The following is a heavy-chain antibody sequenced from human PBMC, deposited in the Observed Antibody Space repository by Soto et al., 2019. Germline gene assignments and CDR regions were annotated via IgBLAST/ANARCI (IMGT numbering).Heavy chain of an antibody. D-gene: IGHD2-15*01. V-gene: IGHV3-53*01. CDR1: VFSVSDNW. J-gene: IGHJ4*02. CDR2: LYTGGTT. Sequence: PVGSLRLSCAFSVFSVSDNWMSCVRHAPGKGLEWVSVLYTGGTTYYADSVKGRFTISGDTSNNTLYLQMNSLRAEDTAVYYCARTTRNKHFSFSYWGQGTLVIVS. CDR3: ARTTRNKHFSFSY.